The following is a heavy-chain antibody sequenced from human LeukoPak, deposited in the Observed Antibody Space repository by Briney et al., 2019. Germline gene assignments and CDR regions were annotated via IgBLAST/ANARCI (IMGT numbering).Heavy chain of an antibody. CDR2: INGGGSST. CDR3: AKPARTDYVDY. D-gene: IGHD1-14*01. J-gene: IGHJ4*02. Sequence: GGSLRLSCAASGSTFSSYAMNWVRQAPGKGLEWVSAINGGGSSTYYADSVKGRFTISRDNSKNTLYLQMNSLRAEDTAVYYCAKPARTDYVDYWGQGTLVTVSS. CDR1: GSTFSSYA. V-gene: IGHV3-23*01.